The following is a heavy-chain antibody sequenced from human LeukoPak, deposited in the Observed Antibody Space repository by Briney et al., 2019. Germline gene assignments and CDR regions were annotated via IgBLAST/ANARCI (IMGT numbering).Heavy chain of an antibody. V-gene: IGHV4-34*01. CDR2: INHSGST. J-gene: IGHJ2*01. CDR1: GGSFSGYY. CDR3: ARFGVGATKWYFDL. D-gene: IGHD1-26*01. Sequence: SETLSLTCAVYGGSFSGYYWSWIRQPPGKGLEWIGEINHSGSTNYNPSLKSRVTISVDTSKNQFSLKLSSVTAADPAVYYCARFGVGATKWYFDLWGRDTLVTVSS.